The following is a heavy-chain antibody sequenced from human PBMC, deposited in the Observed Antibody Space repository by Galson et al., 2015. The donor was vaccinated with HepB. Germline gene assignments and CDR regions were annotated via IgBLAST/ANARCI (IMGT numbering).Heavy chain of an antibody. D-gene: IGHD5-12*01. CDR3: AGRPNPQYSDHDPEFDY. CDR1: GYSFTNSW. J-gene: IGHJ4*02. Sequence: QSGAEVKKPGEPLRISCKGSGYSFTNSWIIWVRQMPGKGLDWMGRIDPSDSYTSYNPSFQGHVTISADKSISTAYLQWSSLKASDTAIYYCAGRPNPQYSDHDPEFDYWGQGTLVTVSS. CDR2: IDPSDSYT. V-gene: IGHV5-10-1*01.